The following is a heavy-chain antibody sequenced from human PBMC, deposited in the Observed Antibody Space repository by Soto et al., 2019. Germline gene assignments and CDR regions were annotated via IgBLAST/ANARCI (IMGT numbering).Heavy chain of an antibody. Sequence: QVQLVESGGGVVQPGRSLRLSGAASGFTFSSYAMHWVRQAPGKGPEWLAVIWYDGSNKYYGDSVKGRFTISRDNSRNTLYMQMNSLRVEDTAVYYCARAYGDWRYFDYWGQGTLVTVSS. CDR3: ARAYGDWRYFDY. V-gene: IGHV3-33*01. CDR2: IWYDGSNK. J-gene: IGHJ4*02. CDR1: GFTFSSYA. D-gene: IGHD3-10*01.